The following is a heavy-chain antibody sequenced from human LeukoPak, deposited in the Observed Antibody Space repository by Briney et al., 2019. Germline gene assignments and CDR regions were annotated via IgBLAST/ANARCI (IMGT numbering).Heavy chain of an antibody. CDR2: INPSGGST. Sequence: GASVKVSCKASGYTFTSYYMHRVRQAPGQGLEWMGIINPSGGSTSYAQKFQGRVTMTRDTSTSTVYMELSSLRSEDTAVYYCARVVVGAYLGYWGQGTLVTVSS. D-gene: IGHD1-26*01. CDR3: ARVVVGAYLGY. V-gene: IGHV1-46*01. J-gene: IGHJ4*02. CDR1: GYTFTSYY.